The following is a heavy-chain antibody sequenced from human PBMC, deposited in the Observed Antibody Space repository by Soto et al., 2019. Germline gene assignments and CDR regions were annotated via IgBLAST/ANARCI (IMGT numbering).Heavy chain of an antibody. CDR1: GYSISSGYY. D-gene: IGHD4-17*01. CDR2: IYHSGST. V-gene: IGHV4-38-2*01. Sequence: SETLSLTCAVSGYSISSGYYWGWIRQTPGKGLEWIASIYHSGSTYYNPSLKSRVTISVDTSKNQSSLKLTSVTAADTAVYYCARGAATVTPGWFDPWGQGIMVTVSS. J-gene: IGHJ5*02. CDR3: ARGAATVTPGWFDP.